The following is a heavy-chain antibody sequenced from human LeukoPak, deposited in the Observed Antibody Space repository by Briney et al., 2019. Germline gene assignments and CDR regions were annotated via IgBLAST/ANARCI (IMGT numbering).Heavy chain of an antibody. Sequence: SNYYWGWVRQAPGKGLEWLSYISGNSADINYLDSVRGRFTISRDNAKNSLYLQMNSLRVEDTAVYYCTRDPRRLDYLGQGTLVTVSS. CDR3: TRDPRRLDY. CDR1: SNYY. CDR2: ISGNSADI. V-gene: IGHV3-11*05. J-gene: IGHJ4*02.